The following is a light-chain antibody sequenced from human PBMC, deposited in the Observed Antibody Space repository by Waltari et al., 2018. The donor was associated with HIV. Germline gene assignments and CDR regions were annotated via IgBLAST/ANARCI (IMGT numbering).Light chain of an antibody. J-gene: IGLJ3*02. CDR3: AAWDDSLNGWV. CDR1: SSNIGSYT. CDR2: SNN. Sequence: QSVLTQPPSASGTPGQRVTISCSGSSSNIGSYTVNWYQQLPGTAHKLLIYSNNQRPSGVPDRFSGSKSGTSASLAISGLQSEDEADYYCAAWDDSLNGWVFGGGTKLTVL. V-gene: IGLV1-44*01.